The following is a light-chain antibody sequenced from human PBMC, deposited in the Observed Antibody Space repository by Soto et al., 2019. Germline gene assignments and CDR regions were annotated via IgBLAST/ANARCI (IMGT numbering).Light chain of an antibody. CDR2: GAS. Sequence: DFVMTQAPDSLAVSLGERATINCKSSQSVLYNSNNKNHLGWFQQKPGHPPKRLIYGASFLPSGFPDRFSGSGSGTDFPLTISSLQAEDVAVYYCQQYYSIPFTFGQGTKLEI. J-gene: IGKJ2*01. V-gene: IGKV4-1*01. CDR3: QQYYSIPFT. CDR1: QSVLYNSNNKNH.